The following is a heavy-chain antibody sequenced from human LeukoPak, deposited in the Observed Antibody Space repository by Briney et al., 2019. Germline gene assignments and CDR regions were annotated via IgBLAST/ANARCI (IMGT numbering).Heavy chain of an antibody. CDR1: GFTFSSYA. Sequence: GGSLRLSCAASGFTFSSYAMSWVRQAPGKGLEWVSAISGSGGSTYYADSVRGRFTISRDNSKNTLYLQMNSLRAEDTAVYYCAKVPHRFLTGNFDYWGQGTLVTVSS. CDR3: AKVPHRFLTGNFDY. V-gene: IGHV3-23*01. D-gene: IGHD7-27*01. CDR2: ISGSGGST. J-gene: IGHJ4*02.